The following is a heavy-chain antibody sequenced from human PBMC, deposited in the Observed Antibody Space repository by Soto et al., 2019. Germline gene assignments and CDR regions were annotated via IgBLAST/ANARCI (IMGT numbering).Heavy chain of an antibody. D-gene: IGHD6-13*01. Sequence: ASVKVSCKASGYTFTRYGIRWVRQAPGQGLEWMGWISAYNGNTNYAQKLQGRVTMTTDTSTSTAYMELRSLRSDDTAVYYCARDSLGIAAAGTRGASDYWGQGTLVTVSS. CDR2: ISAYNGNT. J-gene: IGHJ4*02. CDR1: GYTFTRYG. V-gene: IGHV1-18*01. CDR3: ARDSLGIAAAGTRGASDY.